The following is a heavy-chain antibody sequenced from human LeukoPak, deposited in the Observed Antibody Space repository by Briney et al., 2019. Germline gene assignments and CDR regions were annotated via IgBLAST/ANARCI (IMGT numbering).Heavy chain of an antibody. CDR2: IYSSGRT. CDR3: ARGVDSRGYQYKGFDP. CDR1: GGSISSGSYY. V-gene: IGHV4-61*02. Sequence: TLSLTCIVSGGSISSGSYYWSWIRRPAGKGLEWIGRIYSSGRTNYNPSLKSRVTISVDTSKNQFSLKLSSVTAADTALYYCARGVDSRGYQYKGFDPWGQGTLVTVSS. J-gene: IGHJ5*02. D-gene: IGHD3-22*01.